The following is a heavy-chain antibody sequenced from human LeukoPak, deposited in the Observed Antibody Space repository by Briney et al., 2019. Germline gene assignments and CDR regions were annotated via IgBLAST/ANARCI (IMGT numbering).Heavy chain of an antibody. V-gene: IGHV4-4*07. CDR2: IYTSEST. Sequence: SETLSLTCTVSGGSISSYYWSWIRQPAGQGLEWIGRIYTSESTNYNPSLKSRVTMSVDTSKNQFSLKLSSVTAADTAMYYCTREAGNTQYFDYWGQGTLVTVSS. CDR1: GGSISSYY. CDR3: TREAGNTQYFDY. J-gene: IGHJ4*02. D-gene: IGHD1-1*01.